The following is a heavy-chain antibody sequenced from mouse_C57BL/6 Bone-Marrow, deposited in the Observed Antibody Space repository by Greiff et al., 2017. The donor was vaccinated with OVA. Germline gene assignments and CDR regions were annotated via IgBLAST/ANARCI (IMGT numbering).Heavy chain of an antibody. Sequence: EVKLVESEGGLVQPGSSMKLSCTASGFTFSDYYMAWVRQVPEKGLEWVANINYDGSSTYYLDSLKSRFIISRDNAKNILYLQMSSLKSEDTATYYCARGGPHYYGSSSFDYWGQGTTLTVSS. V-gene: IGHV5-16*01. CDR3: ARGGPHYYGSSSFDY. CDR1: GFTFSDYY. CDR2: INYDGSST. D-gene: IGHD1-1*01. J-gene: IGHJ2*01.